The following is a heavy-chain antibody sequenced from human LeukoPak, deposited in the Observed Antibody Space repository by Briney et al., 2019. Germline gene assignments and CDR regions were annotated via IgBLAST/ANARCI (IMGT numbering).Heavy chain of an antibody. J-gene: IGHJ6*02. Sequence: SSETLSLTGTGSGGSISSSSYYWGWSRQPPGKGVECSARIYYSGSNYNPSLKSPVTRSVTTSKNQFSLKLSSATAADTAVYYCARHDYIAISRNGLDVWGQGTTVTVSS. CDR1: GGSISSSSYY. CDR2: IYYSGS. D-gene: IGHD4-11*01. CDR3: ARHDYIAISRNGLDV. V-gene: IGHV4-39*01.